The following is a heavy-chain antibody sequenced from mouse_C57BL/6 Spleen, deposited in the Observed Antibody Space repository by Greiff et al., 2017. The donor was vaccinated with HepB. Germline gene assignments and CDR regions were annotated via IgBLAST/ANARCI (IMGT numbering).Heavy chain of an antibody. Sequence: EVQLQQSGPELVKPGDSVKISCKASGYSFTGYFMNWVMQSHGKSLEWIGRINPYNGDTFYNQKFKGKATLTVDKSSSTAHMELRSLTSEDSAVYYCARDGSYVYFDVWGTGTTVTVSS. D-gene: IGHD1-1*02. CDR2: INPYNGDT. V-gene: IGHV1-20*01. CDR3: ARDGSYVYFDV. J-gene: IGHJ1*03. CDR1: GYSFTGYF.